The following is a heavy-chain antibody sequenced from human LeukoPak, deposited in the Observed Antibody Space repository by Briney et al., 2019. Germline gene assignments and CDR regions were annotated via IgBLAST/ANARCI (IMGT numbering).Heavy chain of an antibody. V-gene: IGHV1-69*04. CDR2: IIPIFPKT. Sequence: GASVKVSCKASGDTFGNYAINWVRQAPGQGLEWMGRIIPIFPKTNYAQKFQGRVTITADMSTSTAYLELSSLSSEDTAVYYCARDPKVLAVPDRRNDGNDPWGQGTLVTVSS. CDR3: ARDPKVLAVPDRRNDGNDP. J-gene: IGHJ5*02. CDR1: GDTFGNYA. D-gene: IGHD1-1*01.